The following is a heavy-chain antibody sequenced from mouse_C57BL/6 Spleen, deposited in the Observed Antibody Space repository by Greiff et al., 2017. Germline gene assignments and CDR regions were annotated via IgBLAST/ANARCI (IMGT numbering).Heavy chain of an antibody. D-gene: IGHD1-1*01. J-gene: IGHJ4*01. CDR1: GFSLTSYG. CDR2: IWRGGST. V-gene: IGHV2-5*01. CDR3: AKSTVVPTYAMDY. Sequence: QVQLQQPGPGLVQPSQSLSITCTVSGFSLTSYGVHWVRQSPGKGLEWLGVIWRGGSTDYNAAFMSRLSITKDNSKSQDFFKMNSLQADDTAIYYCAKSTVVPTYAMDYWGQGTAVTVSS.